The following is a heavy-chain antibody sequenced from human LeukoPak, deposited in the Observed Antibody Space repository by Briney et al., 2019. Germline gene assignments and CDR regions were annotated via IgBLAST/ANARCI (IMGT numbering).Heavy chain of an antibody. J-gene: IGHJ5*02. V-gene: IGHV1-69*13. CDR2: IIPIFGTA. CDR1: GGTFSSYA. CDR3: ARDLGARGFLEWLPSSWFDP. D-gene: IGHD3-3*01. Sequence: SVKVSCKASGGTFSSYAISWVRQAPGQGLEWMGGIIPIFGTANYAQKFQGRVTITADESTSTAYMELSSLRSEDTAVYYCARDLGARGFLEWLPSSWFDPWGQGTLVTVSS.